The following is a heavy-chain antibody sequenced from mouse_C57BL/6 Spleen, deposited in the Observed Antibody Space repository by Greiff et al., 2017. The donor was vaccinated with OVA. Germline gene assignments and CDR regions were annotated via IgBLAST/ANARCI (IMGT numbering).Heavy chain of an antibody. D-gene: IGHD1-1*01. CDR3: TTSYVMDY. J-gene: IGHJ4*01. Sequence: VQLQQSGAELVRPGASVKLSCTASGFNIKDDYMHWVKQRPEQGLEWIGWIDPENGDTEYASKFQGKATITADTSSNTAYLQLSSLTSEDTAVYYCTTSYVMDYWGQGTSVTVSS. CDR2: IDPENGDT. CDR1: GFNIKDDY. V-gene: IGHV14-4*01.